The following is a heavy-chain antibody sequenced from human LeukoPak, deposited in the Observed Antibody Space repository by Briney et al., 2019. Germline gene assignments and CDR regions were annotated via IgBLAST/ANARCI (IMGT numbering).Heavy chain of an antibody. V-gene: IGHV4-31*03. CDR1: GGSISTGGYY. J-gene: IGHJ4*02. Sequence: PSETLSLTCTVSGGSISTGGYYWSWIRQHPEKGLEWIGYIYYSGSTNYNPSLKSRVTISVDTSKNQFSLKLSSVTAADTAVYYCARAVPSGYSYGTAFDYWGQGTLVTVSS. CDR3: ARAVPSGYSYGTAFDY. CDR2: IYYSGST. D-gene: IGHD5-18*01.